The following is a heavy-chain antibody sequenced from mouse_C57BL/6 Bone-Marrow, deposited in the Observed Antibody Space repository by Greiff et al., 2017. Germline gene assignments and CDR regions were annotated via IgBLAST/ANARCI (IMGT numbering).Heavy chain of an antibody. Sequence: VKLVESGPELVKPGASVKISCKASGYAFSSSWMNWVKQRPGKGLEWIGRIYPGDGDTNYNGKFKGKATLTADKSSSTAYMQLSSLTSEDSAVYFCAKGGNLYWYFDVWGTGTTVTVSS. D-gene: IGHD2-1*01. CDR3: AKGGNLYWYFDV. V-gene: IGHV1-82*01. CDR1: GYAFSSSW. J-gene: IGHJ1*03. CDR2: IYPGDGDT.